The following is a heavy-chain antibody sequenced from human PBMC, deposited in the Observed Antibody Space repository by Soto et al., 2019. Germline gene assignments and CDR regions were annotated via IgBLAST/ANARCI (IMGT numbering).Heavy chain of an antibody. D-gene: IGHD1-7*01. CDR3: ARERTGPNYFDY. V-gene: IGHV1-8*01. J-gene: IGHJ4*02. CDR2: MNPNSGST. CDR1: GYTFTSYD. Sequence: QVQLVQSGAEVKKPGASVKVSCKASGYTFTSYDINWVRQATGQGLEWMGWMNPNSGSTAYAQKFQCRVTITRNTSISTAYMELSSLRSEDTVVYYCARERTGPNYFDYWGQGTLVTVSS.